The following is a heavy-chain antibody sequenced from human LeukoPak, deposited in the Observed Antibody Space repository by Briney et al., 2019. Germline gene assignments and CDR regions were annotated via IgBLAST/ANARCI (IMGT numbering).Heavy chain of an antibody. V-gene: IGHV7-4-1*02. CDR3: ATVGTTAGNWFDP. D-gene: IGHD4-17*01. J-gene: IGHJ5*02. CDR1: AYTFTSYA. CDR2: INTNTGNP. Sequence: GASVKVSCKASAYTFTSYAMNWVRQAPGQGLEWMGWINTNTGNPTYAQGFTGRFVFSLDTSASTAYLQISSLKAEDTAVYYCATVGTTAGNWFDPWGQGTLVTVSS.